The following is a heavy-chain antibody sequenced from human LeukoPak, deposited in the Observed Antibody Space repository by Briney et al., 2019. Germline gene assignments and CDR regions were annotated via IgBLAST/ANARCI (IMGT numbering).Heavy chain of an antibody. CDR3: ARVDYDLWSGYSRAIGY. J-gene: IGHJ4*02. D-gene: IGHD3-3*01. CDR1: GGSISSYY. CDR2: IYYSGST. Sequence: PSETLSLTCTVSGGSISSYYWSWIRQPPGKGLELIGFIYYSGSTNYNPSLKSRVTISVDTSRNQFSLKLTSVTAADTAVYYCARVDYDLWSGYSRAIGYWGQGTLVTVSS. V-gene: IGHV4-59*01.